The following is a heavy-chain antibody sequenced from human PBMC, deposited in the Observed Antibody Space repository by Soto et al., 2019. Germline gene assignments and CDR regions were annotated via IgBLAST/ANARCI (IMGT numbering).Heavy chain of an antibody. CDR3: AKELGDIVVVPAAGFDY. Sequence: GGSLRLSCAASGFTFSSYGMHWVRQAPGKGLEWVAVISYDGSNKYYADSVKGRFTISRDNSKNTLYLQMNSLRAEDTAVCYCAKELGDIVVVPAAGFDYWGQGTLVTVSS. D-gene: IGHD2-2*01. CDR1: GFTFSSYG. V-gene: IGHV3-30*18. J-gene: IGHJ4*02. CDR2: ISYDGSNK.